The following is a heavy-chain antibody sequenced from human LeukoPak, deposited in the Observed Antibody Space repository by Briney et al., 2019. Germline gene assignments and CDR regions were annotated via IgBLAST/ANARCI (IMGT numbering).Heavy chain of an antibody. V-gene: IGHV3-7*01. CDR2: IKQDGSEK. CDR1: GFTFSSYW. CDR3: AKDPPGNYDYVWGSYRSSAFDI. J-gene: IGHJ3*02. Sequence: GGSLRLSCAASGFTFSSYWMSWVRQAPGKGLEWVANIKQDGSEKYYVDSVKGRFTISRDNSKNTLYLQMNSLRAEDTAVYYCAKDPPGNYDYVWGSYRSSAFDIWGQGTMVTVSS. D-gene: IGHD3-16*02.